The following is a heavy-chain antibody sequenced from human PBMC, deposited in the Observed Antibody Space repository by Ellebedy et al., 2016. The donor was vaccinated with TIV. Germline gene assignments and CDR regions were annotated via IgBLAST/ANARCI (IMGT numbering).Heavy chain of an antibody. V-gene: IGHV4-4*02. CDR1: GGSISSSNW. CDR3: AKDGIASYSYPLWRY. D-gene: IGHD5-18*01. Sequence: MPSETLSLTCAVSGGSISSSNWWSWVRQPPGKGLEWIGEIYHSGSTNYNPSLKSRVTISVDTSKNQFSLQLNSVTPEDTAVYYCAKDGIASYSYPLWRYWGQGTLVTVSS. J-gene: IGHJ4*02. CDR2: IYHSGST.